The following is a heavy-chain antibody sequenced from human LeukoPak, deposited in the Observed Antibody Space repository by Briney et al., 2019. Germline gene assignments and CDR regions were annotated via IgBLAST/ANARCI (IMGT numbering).Heavy chain of an antibody. J-gene: IGHJ4*02. CDR3: ARESSSSGRYFDY. D-gene: IGHD6-6*01. V-gene: IGHV3-74*01. Sequence: GGSLRLSCAASGFTFSSCWMHWVRQAPGKGLVWVSRINSDGSSTNYADSVKGRFTISRDNAKNTLYLQMNSLRAEDTAVYYCARESSSSGRYFDYWGQGTLVTVSS. CDR2: INSDGSST. CDR1: GFTFSSCW.